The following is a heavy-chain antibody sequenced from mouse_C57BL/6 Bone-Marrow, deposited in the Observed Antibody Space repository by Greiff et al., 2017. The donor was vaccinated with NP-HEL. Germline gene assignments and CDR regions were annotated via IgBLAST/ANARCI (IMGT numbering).Heavy chain of an antibody. Sequence: QVQLQQSGAELVRPGTSVKVSCKASGYAFTNYLIEWVKQRPGQGLEWIGVINPGSGGTNYNEKFKGKVTLTADKSSSTAYMQLSSLTSEDSAVYFCARSYYFDYWGQGTTLTVSS. CDR2: INPGSGGT. CDR3: ARSYYFDY. CDR1: GYAFTNYL. V-gene: IGHV1-54*01. J-gene: IGHJ2*01.